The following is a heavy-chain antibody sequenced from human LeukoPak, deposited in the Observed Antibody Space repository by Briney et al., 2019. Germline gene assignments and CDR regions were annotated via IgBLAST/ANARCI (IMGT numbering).Heavy chain of an antibody. CDR1: GGSISSYY. D-gene: IGHD5-24*01. J-gene: IGHJ4*02. CDR3: AASRDGYIGY. CDR2: IYYSGST. Sequence: NPSETLPLTCTVSGGSISSYYWSWIRQPPGKGLEWIGYIYYSGSTNYNPSLKSRVTISVDTSKNQFSLKLSSVTAADTAVYYCAASRDGYIGYWGQGTLVTVSS. V-gene: IGHV4-59*01.